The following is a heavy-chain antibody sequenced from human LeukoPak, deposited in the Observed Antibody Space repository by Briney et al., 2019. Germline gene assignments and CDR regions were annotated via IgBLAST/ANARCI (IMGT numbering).Heavy chain of an antibody. CDR2: ISYDGSNK. D-gene: IGHD6-19*01. Sequence: SGGSLRLYCAASGFTFSSYAMHWVRQAPGKGLEWVAVISYDGSNKYYADSVKGRFTISRDNSKNTLYLQMNSLRAEDTAVYYCARDKYSSGWRLFDYWGQGTLVTVSS. J-gene: IGHJ4*02. V-gene: IGHV3-30-3*01. CDR3: ARDKYSSGWRLFDY. CDR1: GFTFSSYA.